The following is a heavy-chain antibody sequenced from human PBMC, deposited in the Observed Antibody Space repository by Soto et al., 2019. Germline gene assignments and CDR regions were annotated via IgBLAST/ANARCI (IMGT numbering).Heavy chain of an antibody. CDR2: INDSGNI. CDR3: ARGVILWFGELSRRGGYHYYMDV. CDR1: GGSFSGYQ. J-gene: IGHJ6*03. D-gene: IGHD3-10*01. V-gene: IGHV4-34*01. Sequence: QVQLQQWGAGLLKPSETLSLTCAVYGGSFSGYQWSWIRQTPGKGLEWIGEINDSGNINYNPSLKSRVTILLDTPKKQISLKLSSVTAADSAVYYCARGVILWFGELSRRGGYHYYMDVGGKGTTVTVSS.